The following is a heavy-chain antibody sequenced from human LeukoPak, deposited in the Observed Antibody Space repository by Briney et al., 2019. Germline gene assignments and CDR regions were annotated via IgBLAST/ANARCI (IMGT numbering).Heavy chain of an antibody. Sequence: SETLSLTCVVSGGSLSTHHWSWIRQSPGRGLEWIGYISDSGSTNYNPSLKSRVTISVDTSKNQFSLMLSSVTAADTAVYYCARDARGGALYYYYSGMHVWGQGNTVTVSS. J-gene: IGHJ6*02. V-gene: IGHV4-59*11. CDR3: ARDARGGALYYYYSGMHV. CDR2: ISDSGST. D-gene: IGHD2-15*01. CDR1: GGSLSTHH.